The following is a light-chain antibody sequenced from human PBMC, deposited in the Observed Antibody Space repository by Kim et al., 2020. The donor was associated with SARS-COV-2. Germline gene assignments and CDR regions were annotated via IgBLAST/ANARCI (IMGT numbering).Light chain of an antibody. Sequence: DIQMTQSPSSLSASVGDRVTITCRASQDISNYLAWYQQKPGKVPNLLIFAASTLQSGVPSRFSGSGSGTDFTLTNSSLQPEDVATYYCQKCYGALTFGPGTKVDIK. CDR1: QDISNY. J-gene: IGKJ3*01. V-gene: IGKV1-27*01. CDR3: QKCYGALT. CDR2: AAS.